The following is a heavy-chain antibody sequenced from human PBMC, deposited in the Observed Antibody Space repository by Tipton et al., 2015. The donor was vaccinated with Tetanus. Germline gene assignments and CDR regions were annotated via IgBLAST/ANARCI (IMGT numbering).Heavy chain of an antibody. J-gene: IGHJ6*02. CDR1: GGSISSSSYY. CDR2: IYYSGST. D-gene: IGHD3-16*01. Sequence: GLVKPSETLSLTCTVSGGSISSSSYYWGWIRQPPGKGLEWIGSIYYSGSTYYNPSLKSRVTISVDTSKNQFSLKLSSVTAADTAVYYCARDRFTGYYGMDVWGQGTTVTVSS. V-gene: IGHV4-39*07. CDR3: ARDRFTGYYGMDV.